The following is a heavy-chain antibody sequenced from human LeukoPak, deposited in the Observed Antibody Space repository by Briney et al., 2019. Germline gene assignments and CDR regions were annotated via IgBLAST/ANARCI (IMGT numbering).Heavy chain of an antibody. Sequence: GGSLRLSCAASGFTFSDYYMSWIRQAPGKGLEWVSYISSSGSTIYYADSVKGRFTISRDNAKNSLYLQMNSLRAEDTAVYYCARDLDNWNAPRTRMGYWGQGTLVTVSS. CDR1: GFTFSDYY. V-gene: IGHV3-11*01. D-gene: IGHD1-1*01. CDR3: ARDLDNWNAPRTRMGY. J-gene: IGHJ4*02. CDR2: ISSSGSTI.